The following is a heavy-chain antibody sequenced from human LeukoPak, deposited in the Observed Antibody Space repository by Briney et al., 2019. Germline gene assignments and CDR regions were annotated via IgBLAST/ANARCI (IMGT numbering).Heavy chain of an antibody. V-gene: IGHV4-59*01. CDR2: IYYTGST. CDR3: ARYGRVVQPSHGYGFEL. J-gene: IGHJ6*02. Sequence: PSETLSLTCTVSGGSISSYYWSWIRQHLGKGLEWIGYIYYTGSTNYNPSLKSRVTISVDTSKNEFSLNLSSVTAADTAVYYCARYGRVVQPSHGYGFELWGQGTTVTVSS. D-gene: IGHD2/OR15-2a*01. CDR1: GGSISSYY.